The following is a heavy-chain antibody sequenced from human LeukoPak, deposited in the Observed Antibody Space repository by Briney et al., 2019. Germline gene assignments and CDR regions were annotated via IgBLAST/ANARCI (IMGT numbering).Heavy chain of an antibody. Sequence: KPSETLSLTCTVSGGPLSSHYWSWIRQPPGKGLEWIGYIYYSGSTNYNPSLKSRVTISVDTSKNQFSLKLSSVTAADTAVYYCARAVAARPTYYFDYWGQGTLVTVSS. CDR2: IYYSGST. J-gene: IGHJ4*02. CDR1: GGPLSSHY. V-gene: IGHV4-59*11. CDR3: ARAVAARPTYYFDY. D-gene: IGHD6-6*01.